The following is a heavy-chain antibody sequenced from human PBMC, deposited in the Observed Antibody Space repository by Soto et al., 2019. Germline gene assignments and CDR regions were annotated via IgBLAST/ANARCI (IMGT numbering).Heavy chain of an antibody. CDR2: INPNSGGT. CDR1: GYTFTGYY. CDR3: ARSKILGTVTTDDAFDI. V-gene: IGHV1-2*04. D-gene: IGHD4-17*01. Sequence: ASVKVSCKASGYTFTGYYMHWVRQAPGQGLEWMGWINPNSGGTNYAQKFQGWVTMTRDTSISTAYMELSRLRSDDTAVYYCARSKILGTVTTDDAFDIWGQGTMVTVSS. J-gene: IGHJ3*02.